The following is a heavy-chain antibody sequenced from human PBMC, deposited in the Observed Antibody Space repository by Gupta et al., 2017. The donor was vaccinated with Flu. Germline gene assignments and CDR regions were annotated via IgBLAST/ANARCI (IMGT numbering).Heavy chain of an antibody. CDR1: GGSISNYY. CDR2: IYHSGST. Sequence: QVQLQESGPGLVKPSETLSLTCTVSGGSISNYYWSWIRQPPGKGLEWIGYIYHSGSTNDNPALKSRVTISIDTSKNQFSLKLSSGTAADTAVYYCARGGAANYYGSGESSFDYWGQGTLVTVSS. V-gene: IGHV4-59*01. J-gene: IGHJ4*02. D-gene: IGHD3-10*01. CDR3: ARGGAANYYGSGESSFDY.